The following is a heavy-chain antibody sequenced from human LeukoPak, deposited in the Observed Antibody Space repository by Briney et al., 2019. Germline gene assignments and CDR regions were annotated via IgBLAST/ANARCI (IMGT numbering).Heavy chain of an antibody. CDR2: IKSDGSST. Sequence: GGSLRLSCAASGFSFSSYWLHWVGQAPGKGLVWVSHIKSDGSSTSYADSVKGRFTISRDNAKNTLYLQMNSLRVEDAAVYYCATVGGVSGRAFDMWGQGTVVTVSS. CDR1: GFSFSSYW. V-gene: IGHV3-74*01. J-gene: IGHJ3*02. D-gene: IGHD2-8*01. CDR3: ATVGGVSGRAFDM.